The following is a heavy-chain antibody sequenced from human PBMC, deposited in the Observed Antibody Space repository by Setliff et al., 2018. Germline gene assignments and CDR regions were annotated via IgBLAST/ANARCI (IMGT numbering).Heavy chain of an antibody. J-gene: IGHJ4*02. CDR1: GGSFSGYY. CDR2: INHSGSS. D-gene: IGHD1-26*01. CDR3: ARGPRYSGSYYVNY. V-gene: IGHV4-34*01. Sequence: PSETLSLTCAVYGGSFSGYYWTWIRQPPGKGLEWIGEINHSGSSNYNPSLKSRVTISVDTSKNQFSLNLSSVTAADTAVYHCARGPRYSGSYYVNYWGQGTLVTVSS.